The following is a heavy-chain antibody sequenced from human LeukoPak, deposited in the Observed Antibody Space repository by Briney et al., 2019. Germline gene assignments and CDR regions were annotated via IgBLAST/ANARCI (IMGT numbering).Heavy chain of an antibody. V-gene: IGHV3-21*01. J-gene: IGHJ4*02. CDR3: ATKQWLNS. Sequence: GGSLRLSCAASGFTFSPYSMTWVRQAPGKGLEWVSSISSGGDDIYYSDLVKGRFTISRGSAENSLFLQMSNLRADDTAVYYCATKQWLNSWGQGTRVIVSS. CDR1: GFTFSPYS. D-gene: IGHD6-19*01. CDR2: ISSGGDDI.